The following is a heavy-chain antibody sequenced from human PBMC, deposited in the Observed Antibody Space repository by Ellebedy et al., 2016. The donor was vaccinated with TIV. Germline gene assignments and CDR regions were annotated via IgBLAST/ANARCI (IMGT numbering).Heavy chain of an antibody. J-gene: IGHJ4*02. Sequence: MPSDTLSLTCTVSGGSISSNYWDWIRQPPGKGMEWNGYIYNSVITNYNPSLKSRVTMSVDTSKRQLSLKLRSVTAADTAVYYCARRYSGSYYHYFDYWGQGTLVIVSS. CDR3: ARRYSGSYYHYFDY. D-gene: IGHD1-26*01. CDR2: IYNSVIT. V-gene: IGHV4-59*08. CDR1: GGSISSNY.